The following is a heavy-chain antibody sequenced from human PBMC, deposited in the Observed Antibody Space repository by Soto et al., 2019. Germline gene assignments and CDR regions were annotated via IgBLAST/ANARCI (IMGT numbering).Heavy chain of an antibody. CDR3: ARGLGFGVVYAMDV. Sequence: ASVKVSCKASGYTFTGYYMHWVRQAPGQGLEWMGWINPNSGGTNYAQKFQGWITMTRDTSISTAYMELSRLRSDDTAVYYCARGLGFGVVYAMDVWGQGTTVTVSS. V-gene: IGHV1-2*04. J-gene: IGHJ6*02. D-gene: IGHD3-3*01. CDR2: INPNSGGT. CDR1: GYTFTGYY.